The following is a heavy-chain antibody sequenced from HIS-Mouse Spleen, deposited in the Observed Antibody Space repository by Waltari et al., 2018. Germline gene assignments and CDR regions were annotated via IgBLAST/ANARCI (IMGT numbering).Heavy chain of an antibody. CDR2: IYYSGST. J-gene: IGHJ5*02. CDR3: ARSPYYDFWSGYSDNWFDP. D-gene: IGHD3-3*01. V-gene: IGHV4-31*03. Sequence: QVQLQESGPGLVKPSQTLSLTCTVSGVSISRGGYYWSWIRQHPGKGLEWIGYIYYSGSTFYHPSLKSRVTISVDTSKNQFSLKLSSVTAADTAVYYCARSPYYDFWSGYSDNWFDPWGQGTLVTVSS. CDR1: GVSISRGGYY.